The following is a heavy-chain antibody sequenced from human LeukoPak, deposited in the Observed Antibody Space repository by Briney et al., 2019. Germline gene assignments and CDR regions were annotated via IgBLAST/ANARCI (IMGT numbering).Heavy chain of an antibody. J-gene: IGHJ6*03. CDR2: IYYSGST. V-gene: IGHV4-39*01. CDR1: GGSISSGTYD. Sequence: PSETLSLTCTVSGGSISSGTYDWGWIRQPPGKGLEWIGSIYYSGSTNYNPSLKSRVTISVDTSKNQFSLKLSSVTAADMAVYYCARVRPDMDVWGKGTTVTVSS. D-gene: IGHD2-2*01. CDR3: ARVRPDMDV.